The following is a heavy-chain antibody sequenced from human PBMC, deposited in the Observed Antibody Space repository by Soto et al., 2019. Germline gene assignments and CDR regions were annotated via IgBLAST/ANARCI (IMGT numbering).Heavy chain of an antibody. Sequence: EVQLVESGGGLVQPGGSLRLSCAASGFTLSDHYMDWVRQAPGKGLEWVGRTKNKANNYIIEYDASVKGRFTISRDDSKNSLYLQMNNLRTEDTAVYYCATWYSGSPRYWGQGTLVTVSS. CDR3: ATWYSGSPRY. CDR2: TKNKANNYII. J-gene: IGHJ4*02. D-gene: IGHD1-26*01. CDR1: GFTLSDHY. V-gene: IGHV3-72*01.